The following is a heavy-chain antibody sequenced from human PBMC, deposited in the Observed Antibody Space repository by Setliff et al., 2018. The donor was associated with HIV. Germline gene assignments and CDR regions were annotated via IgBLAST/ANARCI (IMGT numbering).Heavy chain of an antibody. CDR1: GYTFTSYG. D-gene: IGHD3-3*01. CDR3: ARDLKRPNSNFWGGYPIPFDS. V-gene: IGHV7-4-1*02. CDR2: INTNTGNP. J-gene: IGHJ4*02. Sequence: ASVKVSCKASGYTFTSYGINWVRQAPGQGLEWMGWINTNTGNPTYAQGFTGRFVFSLDTSVSTAYLQISSLKAEDTAVYFCARDLKRPNSNFWGGYPIPFDSWGQGTLVTVSS.